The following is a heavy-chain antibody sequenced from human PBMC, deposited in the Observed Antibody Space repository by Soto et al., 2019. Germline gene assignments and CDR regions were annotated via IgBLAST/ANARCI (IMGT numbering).Heavy chain of an antibody. J-gene: IGHJ4*02. CDR3: ATVPFKGIEATRGYYFDY. V-gene: IGHV1-24*01. CDR2: FDPEDGET. D-gene: IGHD5-12*01. Sequence: ASVKVSCKVSGNTLTELSIHWGRPAPGKRLEWMGGFDPEDGETIYAQKFQGRVTRTEDTSTDTAYMELSSLRSEDSAVYYCATVPFKGIEATRGYYFDYWGQGTLVTVSS. CDR1: GNTLTELS.